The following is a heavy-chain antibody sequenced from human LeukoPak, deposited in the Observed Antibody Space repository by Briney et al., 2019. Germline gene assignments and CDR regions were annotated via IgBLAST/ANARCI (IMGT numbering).Heavy chain of an antibody. V-gene: IGHV3-9*01. D-gene: IGHD1-26*01. CDR3: ARIAVPLPGRYHIDV. CDR2: ISWNGGVV. J-gene: IGHJ6*04. Sequence: GRSLRLSCAASGFIFEKYAMHWVRQAPGKGLEWVSGISWNGGVVAYMDSVKGRFTISRDNSDNSLYLQMSSLKVEDTALYYCARIAVPLPGRYHIDVWGKGITVTVSS. CDR1: GFIFEKYA.